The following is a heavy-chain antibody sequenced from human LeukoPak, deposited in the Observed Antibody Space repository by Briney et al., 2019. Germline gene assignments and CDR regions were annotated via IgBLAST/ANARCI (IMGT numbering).Heavy chain of an antibody. D-gene: IGHD3-16*01. CDR3: ARSVGGHFDY. J-gene: IGHJ4*02. CDR1: GFPFSVFS. V-gene: IGHV3-48*02. Sequence: GGPLGLPFAALGFPFSVFSLTGFARPPGWGWEWVSYITSNSATIQHADSVKGRFTISRDNAKNSLSLQMNSLRDEDTAVYYCARSVGGHFDYWGQGMLVTVSS. CDR2: ITSNSATI.